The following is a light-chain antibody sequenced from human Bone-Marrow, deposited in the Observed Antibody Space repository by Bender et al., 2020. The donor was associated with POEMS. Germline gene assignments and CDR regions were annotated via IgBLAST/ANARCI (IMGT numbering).Light chain of an antibody. J-gene: IGLJ2*01. CDR2: EVT. CDR3: CSYVGEITMV. V-gene: IGLV2-23*02. CDR1: SSDVGNYNL. Sequence: QSALSQPASVSGSPGQSITIACTGTSSDVGNYNLVSWYQQHPGKAPKLMIYEVTKRPSGVSNRFSGSKSGDTASLAISGLLAEDEGDYFCCSYVGEITMVFGGGTKLTVL.